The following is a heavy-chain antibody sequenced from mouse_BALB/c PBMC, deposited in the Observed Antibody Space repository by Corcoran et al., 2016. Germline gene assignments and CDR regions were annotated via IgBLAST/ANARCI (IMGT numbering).Heavy chain of an antibody. CDR3: ARSELGRDRCAY. CDR2: IYWDDDK. J-gene: IGHJ3*01. Sequence: QVPLREARPGILQPSKTRSPTCAFSGISLSTSGMGVSWIRQPSGKGLEWLAHIYWDDDKRYNPSLKSRLTISKDTSRNQVFLKITSVDTADTATYYCARSELGRDRCAYWGQGTLVTVSA. CDR1: GISLSTSGMG. D-gene: IGHD4-1*01. V-gene: IGHV8-12*01.